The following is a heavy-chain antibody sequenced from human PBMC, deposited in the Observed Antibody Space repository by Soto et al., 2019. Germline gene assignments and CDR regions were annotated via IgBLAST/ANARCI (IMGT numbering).Heavy chain of an antibody. Sequence: PSETLSLTCPVSGGSSSSYYWSWIRLPPGKGLEWIGYINYSGSTNYNPSLKSRVTISVDTSKNQFSLKLSSVTAADTAVYYCARAPRGNYGYPSYFDYWGQGTLVTVSS. D-gene: IGHD3-10*01. CDR2: INYSGST. CDR1: GGSSSSYY. CDR3: ARAPRGNYGYPSYFDY. J-gene: IGHJ4*02. V-gene: IGHV4-59*01.